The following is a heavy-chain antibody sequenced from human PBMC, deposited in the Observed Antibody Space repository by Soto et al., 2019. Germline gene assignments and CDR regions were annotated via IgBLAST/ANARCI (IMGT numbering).Heavy chain of an antibody. CDR3: ARELSYYDFWSGYYPPYYYYGMDV. CDR2: IYYSGST. CDR1: GGSISSGGYY. J-gene: IGHJ6*02. D-gene: IGHD3-3*01. Sequence: QVQLQESGPGLVKPSQTLSLTCTVSGGSISSGGYYWSWIRQHPGKGLEWIGYIYYSGSTYYNPSLKSRVTISVDTSKNQFSLKLSSVTAADTAVYYCARELSYYDFWSGYYPPYYYYGMDVWGQGTTVTVSS. V-gene: IGHV4-31*03.